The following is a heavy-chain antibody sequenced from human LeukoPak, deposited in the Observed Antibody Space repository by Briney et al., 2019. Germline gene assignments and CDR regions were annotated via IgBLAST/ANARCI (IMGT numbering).Heavy chain of an antibody. CDR1: GFTFSSYS. CDR3: ARVAGRTTSSH. Sequence: GGSLRLSCAASGFTFSSYSMNWDRQAPGKGLEWVSSISSSSSYIYYADSVKGRFTISRHNAKNSLYLQMNSRRAEDTAVYYCARVAGRTTSSHWGQGTLVTVSS. CDR2: ISSSSSYI. V-gene: IGHV3-21*01. J-gene: IGHJ4*02. D-gene: IGHD6-19*01.